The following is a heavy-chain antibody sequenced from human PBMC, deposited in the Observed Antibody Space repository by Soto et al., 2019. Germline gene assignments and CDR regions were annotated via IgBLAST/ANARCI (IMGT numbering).Heavy chain of an antibody. V-gene: IGHV3-23*01. CDR1: GFTFSSYA. Sequence: GSLRLSCAASGFTFSSYAMSWVRQAPGKGLEWVSAISGSGGSTYYADSVKGRFTISRDNSKNTLYLQMNSLRAEDTAVYYCAKDPLVVVVAGWFDPWGQGTLVTVSS. D-gene: IGHD2-15*01. J-gene: IGHJ5*02. CDR2: ISGSGGST. CDR3: AKDPLVVVVAGWFDP.